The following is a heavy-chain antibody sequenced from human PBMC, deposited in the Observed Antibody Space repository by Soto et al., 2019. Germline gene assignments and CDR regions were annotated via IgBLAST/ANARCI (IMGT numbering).Heavy chain of an antibody. V-gene: IGHV3-23*01. CDR1: GFTFSSYA. CDR2: ISGSVGST. D-gene: IGHD3-22*01. J-gene: IGHJ5*02. CDR3: ARESFPYYHNSTGYGEAFDP. Sequence: GGSLRLSCAASGFTFSSYAMSWVRQAPGKGLEWVSAISGSVGSTYYADSVKARFTVSRDNAKNSLYLQMNSLRVEDTAVYYCARESFPYYHNSTGYGEAFDPWGEGTVVNV.